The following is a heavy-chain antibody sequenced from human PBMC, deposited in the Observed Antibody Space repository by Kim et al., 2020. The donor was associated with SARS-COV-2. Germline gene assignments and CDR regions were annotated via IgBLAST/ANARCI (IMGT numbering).Heavy chain of an antibody. CDR2: SSYSGTA. CDR1: GDSISSNDYF. Sequence: SETLSLTCTVSGDSISSNDYFWGWIRKPPGKGLEWIGSSSYSGTAYYNPSLKSRVTIFVDTSKNQFSLKLSSVTAADTAVYYCARRGSGGYFHYWGQGTL. D-gene: IGHD2-15*01. CDR3: ARRGSGGYFHY. J-gene: IGHJ4*02. V-gene: IGHV4-39*01.